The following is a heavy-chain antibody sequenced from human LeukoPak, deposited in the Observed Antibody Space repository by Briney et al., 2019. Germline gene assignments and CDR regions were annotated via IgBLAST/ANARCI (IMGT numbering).Heavy chain of an antibody. CDR1: GFIFNNYG. CDR3: ATGSIGSYDFYYMDV. V-gene: IGHV3-23*01. Sequence: GGSLRLSCAASGFIFNNYGLTWVRQAPGKGLQWVSAISNDGGGTTYADFVKGRFTISRDDSKNTLYLQMNTLRVEDTAVYYCATGSIGSYDFYYMDVWGKGTTVTVSS. D-gene: IGHD3-10*01. CDR2: ISNDGGGT. J-gene: IGHJ6*03.